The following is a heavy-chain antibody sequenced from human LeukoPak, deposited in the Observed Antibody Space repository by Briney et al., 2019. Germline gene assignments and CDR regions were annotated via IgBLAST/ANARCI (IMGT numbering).Heavy chain of an antibody. D-gene: IGHD5-12*01. CDR3: AKEGYPVAWYYYYGMDV. Sequence: QSGGSLRLSCAASGFTFSSYAMSWVRQAPGKGLEWVSIISGSDGSTYYADSVKGRFTISRDNSKNTLYLQMNSLRAEDTAVYYCAKEGYPVAWYYYYGMDVWGQGTTVTVSS. CDR2: ISGSDGST. CDR1: GFTFSSYA. J-gene: IGHJ6*02. V-gene: IGHV3-23*01.